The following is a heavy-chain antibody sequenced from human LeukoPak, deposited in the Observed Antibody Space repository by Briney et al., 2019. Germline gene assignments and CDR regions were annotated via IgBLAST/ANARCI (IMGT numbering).Heavy chain of an antibody. CDR1: GFTFSSYA. CDR2: ISYDGSNK. D-gene: IGHD1-26*01. J-gene: IGHJ6*02. V-gene: IGHV3-30-3*01. CDR3: ARDLVSASYLSYYYGMDV. Sequence: PGRSLRLSCAASGFTFSSYAMHWVRQAPGKGLEWVAVISYDGSNKYYADSVKGRFTISRDNSKNTLYLQMNSLRAEDTAVYYCARDLVSASYLSYYYGMDVWGQGTTATVSS.